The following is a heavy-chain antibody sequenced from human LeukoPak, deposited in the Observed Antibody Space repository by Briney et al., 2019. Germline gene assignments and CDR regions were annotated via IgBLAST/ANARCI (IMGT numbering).Heavy chain of an antibody. J-gene: IGHJ3*02. D-gene: IGHD1-26*01. V-gene: IGHV3-7*01. CDR1: GFTFSTHW. Sequence: GGSLRLSCAASGFTFSTHWMSWVRQAPGKGLEWVAAIKEDGSEKYYVDSVKGRFTISRDNAKNSLYLQMNSLRAEDTAVYYCARGDFESGSYNDAFDIWGQGTMVTVS. CDR3: ARGDFESGSYNDAFDI. CDR2: IKEDGSEK.